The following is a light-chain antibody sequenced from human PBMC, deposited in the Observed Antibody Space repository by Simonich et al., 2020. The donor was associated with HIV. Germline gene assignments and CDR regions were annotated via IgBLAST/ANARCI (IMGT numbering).Light chain of an antibody. V-gene: IGKV2-30*02. J-gene: IGKJ3*01. CDR3: MQGTLPFT. CDR2: KVS. Sequence: DVVMTQSPLSLPVTLGQPASISCRSSQSLVHMDGNTYLHWFQQRPGQSPRRLIHKVSNRDSGVPDRFSGSGSGTDFTLKISRVEAEDVGVYYCMQGTLPFTFGPGTKVDIK. CDR1: QSLVHMDGNTY.